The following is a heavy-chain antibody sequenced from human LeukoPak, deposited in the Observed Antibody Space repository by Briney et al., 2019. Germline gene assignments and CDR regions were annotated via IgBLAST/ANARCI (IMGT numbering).Heavy chain of an antibody. D-gene: IGHD2-15*01. CDR3: ARGLSAIVY. CDR1: GGSFSGYY. CDR2: INHSGST. V-gene: IGHV4-34*01. J-gene: IGHJ4*02. Sequence: SETLSLTCAVYGGSFSGYYWSWIRQPPGRGLEWIGEINHSGSTNYNPSLKSRVTISVDTSKNQFSLKLSSVTAADTAVYYCARGLSAIVYWGQGTLVTVSS.